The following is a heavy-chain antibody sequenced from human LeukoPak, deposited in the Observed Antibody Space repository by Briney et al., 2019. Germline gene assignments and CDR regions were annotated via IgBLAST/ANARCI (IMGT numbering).Heavy chain of an antibody. Sequence: GGSLRLSCAASGFSFSTHSMNWVRQAPGKGLEWVAYISDDSTTIYYADSVKGRFTISRDSAKNSLYLQMNSLRAEDTAVYYCARNYYGDDGFDIWGQGTMVTVFS. V-gene: IGHV3-48*01. J-gene: IGHJ3*02. CDR1: GFSFSTHS. CDR2: ISDDSTTI. CDR3: ARNYYGDDGFDI. D-gene: IGHD4-17*01.